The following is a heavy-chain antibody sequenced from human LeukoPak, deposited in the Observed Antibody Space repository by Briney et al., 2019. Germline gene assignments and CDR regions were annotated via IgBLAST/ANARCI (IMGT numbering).Heavy chain of an antibody. Sequence: GGSLRLSCAASGFTFDDYGMSWDRQVPGKGLEWVSGINWNGGSTGYADSVKGRFTISRDNARNSLYLRMSSLRAEDTAFFYCARAVGAATFDYWGQGTLVTVSS. V-gene: IGHV3-20*04. CDR2: INWNGGST. J-gene: IGHJ4*02. CDR3: ARAVGAATFDY. D-gene: IGHD2-15*01. CDR1: GFTFDDYG.